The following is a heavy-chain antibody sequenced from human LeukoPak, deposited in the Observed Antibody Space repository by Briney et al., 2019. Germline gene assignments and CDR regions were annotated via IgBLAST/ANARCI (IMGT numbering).Heavy chain of an antibody. J-gene: IGHJ4*02. Sequence: PSETLSLTCAVYGGSFSGYYWSWIRQPPGKGLEWIGEINHSGSTNYNPSLKSRVTISVDTSKNQFSLKLSSVTAADTAVYYCTRGYCSGGSCYPFDYWGQGSLVTVSS. CDR3: TRGYCSGGSCYPFDY. V-gene: IGHV4-34*01. D-gene: IGHD2-15*01. CDR1: GGSFSGYY. CDR2: INHSGST.